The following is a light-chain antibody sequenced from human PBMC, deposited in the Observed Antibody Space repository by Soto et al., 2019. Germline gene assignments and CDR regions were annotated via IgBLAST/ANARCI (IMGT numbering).Light chain of an antibody. Sequence: DIQMTQSPSSLSASVRDRVTITCRASQSISNYLNWYQQKPGKAPNLLIYMASSLHSGVPSRFSGSGSGTDFTLTISSLQPEDFASYYCQQSYSDPITFGQGTRLEIK. CDR2: MAS. J-gene: IGKJ5*01. V-gene: IGKV1-39*01. CDR1: QSISNY. CDR3: QQSYSDPIT.